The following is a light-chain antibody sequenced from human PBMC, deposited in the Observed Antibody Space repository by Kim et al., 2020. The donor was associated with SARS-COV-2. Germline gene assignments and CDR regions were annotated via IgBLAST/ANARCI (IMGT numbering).Light chain of an antibody. V-gene: IGKV3-15*01. J-gene: IGKJ2*01. CDR1: QSVSNN. CDR2: GAS. Sequence: DIVMTQSPATLSVSPGERATLSCRASQSVSNNLAWYQQKPGQPPRLLIYGASTRATGVPARFSGSGSGTEFTLTISSLQSEDFAVYYCQQYEDRPLYTLGRGTKLEI. CDR3: QQYEDRPLYT.